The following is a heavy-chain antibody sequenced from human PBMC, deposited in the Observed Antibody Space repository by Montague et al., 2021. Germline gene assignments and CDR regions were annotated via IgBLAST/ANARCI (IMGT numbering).Heavy chain of an antibody. Sequence: SLRLSCAASGFTFGAYSMTWVRQAPGKGLDYVSSISSNSRHIYSAAPLRGRFTISRDNAGNSLYLQMDSLRAEDTAVYYCARISTNGVFNASDLWGRGTVVIVSS. D-gene: IGHD2-8*01. CDR1: GFTFGAYS. CDR3: ARISTNGVFNASDL. CDR2: ISSNSRHI. V-gene: IGHV3-21*01. J-gene: IGHJ3*01.